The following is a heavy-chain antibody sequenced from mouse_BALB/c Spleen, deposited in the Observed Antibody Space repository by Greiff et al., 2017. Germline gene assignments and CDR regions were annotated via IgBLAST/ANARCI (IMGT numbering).Heavy chain of an antibody. D-gene: IGHD2-1*01. CDR3: TRAVQGDKYYYGNYGYAMDY. J-gene: IGHJ4*01. CDR2: IYPGNSDT. Sequence: EVQLQQSGTVLARPGASVKMSCKASGYTFTSYWMHWVKQRPGQGLEWIGAIYPGNSDTSYNQKFKGKAKLTAVTSTSTAYMELSSLTNEDSAVYYCTRAVQGDKYYYGNYGYAMDYWGQGTSVTVSS. V-gene: IGHV1-5*01. CDR1: GYTFTSYW.